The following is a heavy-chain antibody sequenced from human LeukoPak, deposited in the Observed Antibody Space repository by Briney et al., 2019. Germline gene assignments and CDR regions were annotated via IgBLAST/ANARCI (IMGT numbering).Heavy chain of an antibody. D-gene: IGHD2-15*01. V-gene: IGHV3-23*01. Sequence: GGSLRLSCVASGFAFSSFAMSWVRQAPGKGLEWVSGLTGSGSTYHADSVKGRFTISRDNSKNTLSLQMNSLRAEDTAVYYCAKMKGWRLYDYCTDVWGKGTTVTVSS. CDR2: LTGSGST. J-gene: IGHJ6*03. CDR3: AKMKGWRLYDYCTDV. CDR1: GFAFSSFA.